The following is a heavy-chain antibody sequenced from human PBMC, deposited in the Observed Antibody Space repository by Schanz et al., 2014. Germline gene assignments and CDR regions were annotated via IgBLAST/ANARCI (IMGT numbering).Heavy chain of an antibody. J-gene: IGHJ4*02. CDR3: ARKVVATIGGYYDN. D-gene: IGHD5-12*01. CDR1: GFTFGDYA. Sequence: EVQLVESGGGLVKPGGSLRLSCAASGFTFGDYAMTWVRQAPGKGLEWVIVISGSGGSTYYADSVRGRFTMSRDNSKNTVHLQMSSLRVEDTAVYYCARKVVATIGGYYDNWGQGTLVIVSS. V-gene: IGHV3-23*04. CDR2: ISGSGGST.